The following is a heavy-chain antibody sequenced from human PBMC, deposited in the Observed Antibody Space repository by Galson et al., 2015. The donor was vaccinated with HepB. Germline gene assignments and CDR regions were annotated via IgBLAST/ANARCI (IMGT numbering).Heavy chain of an antibody. CDR2: INPNSGGT. J-gene: IGHJ4*02. CDR3: AGDYGEYDFPGRG. Sequence: SVKVSCKASGYTFTSYYIHWVRQAPGQGLEWMGRINPNSGGTNYAQKFQGRVTMTRDTSISTAYMELSRLRSDDTAVYYCAGDYGEYDFPGRGWGQGTLVTVSS. V-gene: IGHV1-2*06. CDR1: GYTFTSYY. D-gene: IGHD4-17*01.